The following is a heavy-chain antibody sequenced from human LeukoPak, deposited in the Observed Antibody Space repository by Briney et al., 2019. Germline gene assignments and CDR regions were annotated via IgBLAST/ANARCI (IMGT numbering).Heavy chain of an antibody. J-gene: IGHJ4*02. CDR1: GGSISSGGYS. CDR2: IYPSGRT. Sequence: PSQTLSLTCAASGGSISSGGYSWSWIRQSPEKGLEWIGYIYPSGRTYYNPSLKSRLNMSLDKSKNQFSLKLSSVTAADTAVYYCARGCTVRSLDYWGQGTLVTVSS. CDR3: ARGCTVRSLDY. D-gene: IGHD4-17*01. V-gene: IGHV4-30-2*06.